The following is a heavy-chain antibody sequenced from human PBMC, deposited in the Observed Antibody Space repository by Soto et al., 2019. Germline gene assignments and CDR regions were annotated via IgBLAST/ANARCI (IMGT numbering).Heavy chain of an antibody. J-gene: IGHJ6*02. Sequence: QVQLVQSGAEVKKPGASVKVSCKVSGYTLTELSMHWVREAPGKGLEWMGGFDPEDGETIYAQKFQGRVTMTEDTSTDTAYMEVSSLRSEDTAVYYCATETSNYGREGYSYNMDVWGQGTTVTVSS. CDR2: FDPEDGET. CDR3: ATETSNYGREGYSYNMDV. CDR1: GYTLTELS. V-gene: IGHV1-24*01. D-gene: IGHD1-7*01.